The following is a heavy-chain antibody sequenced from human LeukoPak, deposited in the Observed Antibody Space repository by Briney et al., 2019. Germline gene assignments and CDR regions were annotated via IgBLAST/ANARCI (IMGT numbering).Heavy chain of an antibody. J-gene: IGHJ4*02. CDR2: ISGSGGST. CDR1: GFTFSSYA. Sequence: PGRSLRLSCAASGFTFSSYAMSWVRQAPGKGLEWVSAISGSGGSTYYADSVKGRFTISRDNSKNTLYLQMNSLRAEDTAVYYCAKFPTYYYDSSGYSYFDYWGQGTLVTVSS. CDR3: AKFPTYYYDSSGYSYFDY. V-gene: IGHV3-23*01. D-gene: IGHD3-22*01.